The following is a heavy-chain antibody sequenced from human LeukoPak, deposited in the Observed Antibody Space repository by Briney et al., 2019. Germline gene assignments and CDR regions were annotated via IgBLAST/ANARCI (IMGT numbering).Heavy chain of an antibody. Sequence: PGGSLRLSCAASGFTFSSYEMNWVRQAPGQGLEWVSYISSSGSNIYYADSVKGRFTISRDNAKNSLYLQMNSLRAEDTAVYYCAREATMVRGVSPPYYYYGMDVWGQGTTVTVSS. CDR1: GFTFSSYE. V-gene: IGHV3-48*03. CDR2: ISSSGSNI. J-gene: IGHJ6*02. CDR3: AREATMVRGVSPPYYYYGMDV. D-gene: IGHD3-10*01.